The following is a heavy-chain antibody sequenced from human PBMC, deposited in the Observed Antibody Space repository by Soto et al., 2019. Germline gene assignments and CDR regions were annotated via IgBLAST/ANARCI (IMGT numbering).Heavy chain of an antibody. CDR2: IIPIFGTA. D-gene: IGHD3-22*01. Sequence: SVKVSCKASGGTFSSYAISWVRQAPGQGLEWMGGIIPIFGTANYAQKFQGRVTITADKSTSTAYMELSSLRSEDTAVYYCASSGESYYYDSSGYLPYFDYWGQGTLVTVSS. V-gene: IGHV1-69*06. CDR3: ASSGESYYYDSSGYLPYFDY. J-gene: IGHJ4*02. CDR1: GGTFSSYA.